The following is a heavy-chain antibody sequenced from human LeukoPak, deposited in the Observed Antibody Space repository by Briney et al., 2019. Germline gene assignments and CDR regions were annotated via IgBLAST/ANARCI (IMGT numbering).Heavy chain of an antibody. D-gene: IGHD3-10*01. J-gene: IGHJ5*02. Sequence: SETLSLTCTVSGGSISSTNYYWGWIRQPPGKGLEWIGSIYYSGSTYYNPSLKSRVTISVDTSKNQFSLKLSSVTAADTAVYYCARHRITMVRGVITGGHWFDPWGQGTLVTVSS. CDR2: IYYSGST. V-gene: IGHV4-39*01. CDR1: GGSISSTNYY. CDR3: ARHRITMVRGVITGGHWFDP.